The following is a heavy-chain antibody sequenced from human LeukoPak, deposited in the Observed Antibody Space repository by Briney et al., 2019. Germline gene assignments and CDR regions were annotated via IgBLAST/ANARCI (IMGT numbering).Heavy chain of an antibody. CDR3: AKVDPYHFWSGYPPAFDY. J-gene: IGHJ4*02. D-gene: IGHD3-3*01. CDR2: ISGSGGST. CDR1: GFTFSSYA. Sequence: GGSLRLSCAASGFTFSSYAMSWVRQAPGKGLEWVSAISGSGGSTYYADSVKGRFTISRDNSKNTLYLQMNSLRAEDTAVYYCAKVDPYHFWSGYPPAFDYWGQGTLVTVSS. V-gene: IGHV3-23*01.